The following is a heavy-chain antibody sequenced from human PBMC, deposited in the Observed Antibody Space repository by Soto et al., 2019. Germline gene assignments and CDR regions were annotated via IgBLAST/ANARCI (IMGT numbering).Heavy chain of an antibody. D-gene: IGHD3-22*01. CDR2: IYYSGST. CDR1: GGSISSGGYY. J-gene: IGHJ4*02. V-gene: IGHV4-31*03. Sequence: PSETLSLTCTVSGGSISSGGYYWSWIRQHPGKGLEWIGYIYYSGSTYYNPSLKSRVTIFVDTSKNQFSLKLSSVIAADTAVYYCARARTSSGYLGFDYWGQGTLVTVSS. CDR3: ARARTSSGYLGFDY.